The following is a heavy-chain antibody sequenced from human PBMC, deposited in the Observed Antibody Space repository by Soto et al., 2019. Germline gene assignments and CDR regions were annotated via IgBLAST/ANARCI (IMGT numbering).Heavy chain of an antibody. CDR2: ITSDTKTI. CDR1: GFRFSIYS. J-gene: IGHJ4*02. Sequence: EVRLVESGGALVQRGGSLTLSCAASGFRFSIYSMNWVRQAPGKGLEWSAYITSDTKTIKYAESVKGRFTISRDNAKNSVYLQMHNLSDEDTAVYYCARSVEGHFDYGGQGNVVTVSS. CDR3: ARSVEGHFDY. V-gene: IGHV3-48*02. D-gene: IGHD6-19*01.